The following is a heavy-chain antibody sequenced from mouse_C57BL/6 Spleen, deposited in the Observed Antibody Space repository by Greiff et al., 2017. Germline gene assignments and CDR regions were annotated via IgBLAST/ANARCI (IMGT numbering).Heavy chain of an antibody. D-gene: IGHD2-4*01. V-gene: IGHV1-82*01. J-gene: IGHJ3*01. CDR1: GYAFSSSW. CDR2: IYPGDGDT. Sequence: QVQLQQSGPELVKPGASVKISCKASGYAFSSSWMNWVKQRPGKGLEWIGRIYPGDGDTNYNGKFKGKATLTADKSSSTAYMQLSSLTSEDSAVYFCARRGYDDDGFAYWGQGTLVTVSA. CDR3: ARRGYDDDGFAY.